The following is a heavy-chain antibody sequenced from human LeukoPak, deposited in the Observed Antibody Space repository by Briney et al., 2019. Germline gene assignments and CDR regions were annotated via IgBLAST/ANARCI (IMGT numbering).Heavy chain of an antibody. D-gene: IGHD3-22*01. CDR2: ISTSSSYI. V-gene: IGHV3-21*01. J-gene: IGHJ4*02. CDR1: GFTFSSYS. CDR3: AKDRSGGGSGSPYYFDY. Sequence: GGSLRLSCAASGFTFSSYSMNWVRQAPGRGLEWVLSISTSSSYIYYADSVKGRFTISRDNAKNSLYLQMNSLRAEDTAVYYCAKDRSGGGSGSPYYFDYWGQGTLVTVSS.